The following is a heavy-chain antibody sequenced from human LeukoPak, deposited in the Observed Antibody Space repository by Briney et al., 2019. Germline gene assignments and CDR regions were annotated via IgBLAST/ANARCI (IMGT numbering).Heavy chain of an antibody. CDR1: GYTFTGYY. CDR3: TSDTYYYDSTGLGHWFDP. V-gene: IGHV1-2*02. Sequence: ASVKVSCKASGYTFTGYYMHWVRQAPGQGLEWMGWINPNSGGTNYAQKFQGRVTMTWDTSISTAYMELSSLRSDDTAVYYCTSDTYYYDSTGLGHWFDPWGQGTLVTVSS. D-gene: IGHD3-22*01. CDR2: INPNSGGT. J-gene: IGHJ5*02.